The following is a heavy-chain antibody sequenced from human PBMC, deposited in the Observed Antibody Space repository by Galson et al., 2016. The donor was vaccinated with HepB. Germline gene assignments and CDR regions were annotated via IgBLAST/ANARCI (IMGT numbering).Heavy chain of an antibody. CDR2: IKQDGSEK. CDR1: GFSFSDYW. Sequence: SLRLSCAASGFSFSDYWMTWVRQAPGKGRQWVANIKQDGSEKYYVDSVKGRFTIARDNANNSLYLQMHSLRAEDTAIYYCVSRRHIAADGVDWGQGILVTVS. D-gene: IGHD6-13*01. V-gene: IGHV3-7*02. J-gene: IGHJ4*02. CDR3: VSRRHIAADGVD.